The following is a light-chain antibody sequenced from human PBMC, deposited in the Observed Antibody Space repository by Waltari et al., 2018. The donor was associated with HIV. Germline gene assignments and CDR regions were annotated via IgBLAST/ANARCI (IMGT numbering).Light chain of an antibody. CDR3: QQYGSSPCT. CDR1: QSVSKNY. CDR2: GAS. J-gene: IGKJ3*01. V-gene: IGKV3-20*01. Sequence: EIVMTQSPATLSVSPGERATLSCRASQSVSKNYLAWYQQKSGQAPRLLIYGASSRATGIADRFSGSGSGTDFTLTISRLEPEDFAVYYCQQYGSSPCTFGPGTKVDVK.